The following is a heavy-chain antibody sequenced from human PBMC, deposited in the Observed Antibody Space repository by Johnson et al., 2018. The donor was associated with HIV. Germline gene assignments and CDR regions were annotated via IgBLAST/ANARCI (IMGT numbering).Heavy chain of an antibody. Sequence: QEQLVESGGGVVQPGRSLRLSCAASGFTFSSYAMHWVRQAPGKGLEWVAVISYDGSNKYYADSVKGRFTISRDNSKNTLYLQMNSLRAEDTAVYYCARAYSSSWYRDDAFDIWGQGTMVTVFS. J-gene: IGHJ3*02. CDR2: ISYDGSNK. CDR1: GFTFSSYA. V-gene: IGHV3-30-3*01. D-gene: IGHD6-13*01. CDR3: ARAYSSSWYRDDAFDI.